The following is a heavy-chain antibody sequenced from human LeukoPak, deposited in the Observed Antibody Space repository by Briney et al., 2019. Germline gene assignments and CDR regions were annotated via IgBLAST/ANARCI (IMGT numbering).Heavy chain of an antibody. Sequence: ASVKVSCKASGYIFTSYYMHWVRQAPGQGLEWMGWINPNTGSTNFAQKFQGRIAMMRATSITTFYMELNSLRSDDAAVYYCARSVSISPMFDYWGQGTLIPVSS. CDR3: ARSVSISPMFDY. D-gene: IGHD2-21*01. J-gene: IGHJ4*02. CDR1: GYIFTSYY. CDR2: INPNTGST. V-gene: IGHV1-2*02.